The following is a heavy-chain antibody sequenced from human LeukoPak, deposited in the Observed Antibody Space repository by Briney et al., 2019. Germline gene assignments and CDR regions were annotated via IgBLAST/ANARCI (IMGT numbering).Heavy chain of an antibody. CDR3: AKDGRSSAPH. D-gene: IGHD6-6*01. CDR1: GFTFSKYA. V-gene: IGHV3-23*01. Sequence: PGGSLRLSCAASGFTFSKYAMSWVRQAPGKGPEWVSGITNSGGGPSSADSVKGRFTISRDNSKNTLCLQMNSLRVEDTAVNYCAKDGRSSAPHWGQGTLVTVSS. J-gene: IGHJ4*02. CDR2: ITNSGGGP.